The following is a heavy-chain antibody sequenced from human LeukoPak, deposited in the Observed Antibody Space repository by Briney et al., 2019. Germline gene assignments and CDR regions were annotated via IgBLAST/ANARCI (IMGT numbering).Heavy chain of an antibody. D-gene: IGHD3-10*01. J-gene: IGHJ4*02. CDR3: ARDVNFYASGNHHDY. CDR1: GYTFTGYY. Sequence: ASVKVSCKASGYTFTGYYIHWARQAPGQGLEWMGWINPNSGGTSYAQKFQGRVTMTRDTSINTAYMDLSSLRSDDTAVYYCARDVNFYASGNHHDYWGQGTLVTVSS. V-gene: IGHV1-2*02. CDR2: INPNSGGT.